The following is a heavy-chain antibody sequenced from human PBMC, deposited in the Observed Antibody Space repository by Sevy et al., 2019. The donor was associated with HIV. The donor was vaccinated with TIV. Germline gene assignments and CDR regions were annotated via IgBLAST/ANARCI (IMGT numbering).Heavy chain of an antibody. CDR2: INTGGNS. J-gene: IGHJ3*02. D-gene: IGHD6-19*01. V-gene: IGHV3-13*01. Sequence: GGSLRLSCAASGFTLRSYVMHWVRQITGKGLEWVSSINTGGNSYYPDTVRGRFTMSRENAKNSLYLQMNSLGVGDTAIYYCARAGGSSGWFAFDIWGQGPVVTVSS. CDR3: ARAGGSSGWFAFDI. CDR1: GFTLRSYV.